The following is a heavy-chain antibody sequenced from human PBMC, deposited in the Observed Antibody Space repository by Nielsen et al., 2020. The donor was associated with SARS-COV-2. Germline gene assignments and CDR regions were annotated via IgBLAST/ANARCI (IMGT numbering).Heavy chain of an antibody. CDR3: ARQGLRYFDWLLEYYYYGMDV. Sequence: GESLKISCKGSGYSFTSYWIGWVRQMPGKGLEWMGIIYPGDSDTRHSPSFQGQVTISTDKSISTAYLQWSSLKASDTAMYYCARQGLRYFDWLLEYYYYGMDVWGQGTTVTVSS. CDR1: GYSFTSYW. J-gene: IGHJ6*02. V-gene: IGHV5-51*01. D-gene: IGHD3-9*01. CDR2: IYPGDSDT.